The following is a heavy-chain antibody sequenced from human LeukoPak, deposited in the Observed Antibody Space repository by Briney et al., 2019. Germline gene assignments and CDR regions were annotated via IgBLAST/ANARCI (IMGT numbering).Heavy chain of an antibody. V-gene: IGHV3-23*01. J-gene: IGHJ4*02. CDR1: GFTFSSYP. CDR3: AKDLKMTNYFDY. Sequence: GGSLRLSCAASGFTFSSYPMSWVRQAPGKGLEWVSAISGSGGSTYYADSVKGRFTISRDNSKNTLYLQMNSLRAEDTAVYYCAKDLKMTNYFDYWGQGTLVTVSS. CDR2: ISGSGGST. D-gene: IGHD5-24*01.